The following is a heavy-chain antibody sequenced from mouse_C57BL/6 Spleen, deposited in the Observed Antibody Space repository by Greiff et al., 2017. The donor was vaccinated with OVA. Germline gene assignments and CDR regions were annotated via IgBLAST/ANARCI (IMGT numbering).Heavy chain of an antibody. Sequence: QVQLQQPGAELVRPGSSVKLSCKASGYTFTSYWMDWVKQRPGQGLEWIGNIYPSDSETHYNQKFKDKATLTVDKSSSTAYMQLSSLTSEDSAVNYCARSDYYCDGTTEYYAMDYWGQGTSVTVSS. CDR3: ARSDYYCDGTTEYYAMDY. CDR1: GYTFTSYW. CDR2: IYPSDSET. V-gene: IGHV1-61*01. D-gene: IGHD2-4*01. J-gene: IGHJ4*01.